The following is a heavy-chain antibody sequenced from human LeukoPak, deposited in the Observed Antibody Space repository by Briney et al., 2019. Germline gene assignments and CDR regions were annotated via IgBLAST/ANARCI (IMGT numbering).Heavy chain of an antibody. CDR1: GGYISSSSAY. V-gene: IGHV4-39*01. D-gene: IGHD5-18*01. J-gene: IGHJ4*02. CDR2: IYYSKNT. Sequence: SETLSLTCTVSGGYISSSSAYWGWIRQPPGKGLESIGSIYYSKNTYYNPSLKSRVTISADTSKNQFSLTLGSVSATDTAVYYCVSPRGFSYGYFDYWGQGTLVTVSS. CDR3: VSPRGFSYGYFDY.